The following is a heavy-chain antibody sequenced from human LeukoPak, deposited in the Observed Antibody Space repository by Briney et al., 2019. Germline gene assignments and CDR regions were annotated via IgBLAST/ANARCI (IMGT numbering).Heavy chain of an antibody. J-gene: IGHJ4*02. CDR1: GFTFSSYS. CDR3: ARDMAYYDSSGYYG. Sequence: PGGSLRLSCAASGFTFSSYSMNWVRQAPGKGLDWVSSISSSSSYIYYADSVKGRFTISRDNAKNSLYLQMNSLRAEDTAVYYCARDMAYYDSSGYYGWGQGTLVTVSS. D-gene: IGHD3-22*01. V-gene: IGHV3-21*01. CDR2: ISSSSSYI.